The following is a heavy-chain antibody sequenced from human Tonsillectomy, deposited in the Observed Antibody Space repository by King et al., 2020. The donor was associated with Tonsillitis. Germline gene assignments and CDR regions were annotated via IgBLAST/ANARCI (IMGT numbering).Heavy chain of an antibody. CDR3: ARRGSGWSHFDY. V-gene: IGHV4-59*01. CDR2: IYYMGRT. Sequence: QLQESGPGLVKPSETLSLTCTVSGGSINSYYWSWIRQPPGEGLEWIGYIYYMGRTNYNPSLKSRVSISVDTAKNPFSLNQTSVTSADTAVYYCARRGSGWSHFDYWGQGTLVTVSS. D-gene: IGHD6-13*01. CDR1: GGSINSYY. J-gene: IGHJ4*02.